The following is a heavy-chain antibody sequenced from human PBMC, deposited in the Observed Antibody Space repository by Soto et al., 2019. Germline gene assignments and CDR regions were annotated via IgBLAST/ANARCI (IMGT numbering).Heavy chain of an antibody. Sequence: EVQLLESGGGLGQPGGALRLSCAASGFTFSSYAMTWVRQAPGRGLEWVSAISGSGSPTYYADSVKGRLTISRDNSKNTLYLQMNSLIADDTAVYYCARDMSGGTYNYYYGMDVWGQGTTVTVSS. CDR3: ARDMSGGTYNYYYGMDV. J-gene: IGHJ6*02. D-gene: IGHD1-26*01. CDR2: ISGSGSPT. V-gene: IGHV3-23*01. CDR1: GFTFSSYA.